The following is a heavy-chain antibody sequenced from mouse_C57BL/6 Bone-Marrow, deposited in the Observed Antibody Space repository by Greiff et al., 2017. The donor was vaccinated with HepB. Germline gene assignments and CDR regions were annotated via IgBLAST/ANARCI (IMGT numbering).Heavy chain of an antibody. V-gene: IGHV1-26*01. CDR2: INPNNGGT. CDR3: ARGGWLLVSGFAY. D-gene: IGHD2-3*01. CDR1: GYTFTDYY. Sequence: VQLQQSGPELVKPGASVKISCKASGYTFTDYYMNWVKQSHGKSLEWIGDINPNNGGTSYNQKFKGKATLTVDKSSSTAYMELRSLTSEDSAVYYCARGGWLLVSGFAYWGQGTLVTVSA. J-gene: IGHJ3*01.